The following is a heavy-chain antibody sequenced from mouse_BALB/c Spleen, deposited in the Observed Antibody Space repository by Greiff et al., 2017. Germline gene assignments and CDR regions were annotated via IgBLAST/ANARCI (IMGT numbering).Heavy chain of an antibody. D-gene: IGHD2-1*01. CDR1: GDSITSGY. Sequence: EVQLQQSGPSLVKPSQTLSLTCSVTGDSITSGYWNWIRKFPGNKLEYMGYISYSGSTYYNPSLKSRISITRDTSKNQYYLQLNSVTTEDTATYYCARIGGNSHYYAMDYWGQGTSVTVSS. CDR2: ISYSGST. V-gene: IGHV3-8*02. CDR3: ARIGGNSHYYAMDY. J-gene: IGHJ4*01.